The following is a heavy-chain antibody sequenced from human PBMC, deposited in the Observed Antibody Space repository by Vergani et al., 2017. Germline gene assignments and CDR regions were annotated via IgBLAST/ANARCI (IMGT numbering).Heavy chain of an antibody. J-gene: IGHJ4*02. V-gene: IGHV4-39*01. CDR2: IYYIGST. CDR1: GGSISSSSYY. D-gene: IGHD3-10*01. Sequence: QLQLQESGPGLVKPSETLSLTCTVSGGSISSSSYYWGWIRQPPGKGLEWIGSIYYIGSTYYNPSLKSRVTISVATSKNEFSLKLSSETAADTAVYYCARRTTMGRGVLEIARYYFDYWGQGTLVTVSS. CDR3: ARRTTMGRGVLEIARYYFDY.